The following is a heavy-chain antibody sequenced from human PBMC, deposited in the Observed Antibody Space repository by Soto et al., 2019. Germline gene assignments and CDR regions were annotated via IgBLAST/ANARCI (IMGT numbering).Heavy chain of an antibody. CDR1: GGSLRGGGYY. V-gene: IGHV4-31*03. Sequence: QVPLQEAGPGLGKPSQTLSLTCTVSGGSLRGGGYYWGWIRPHPRKGLEWIGYIFYSGNSFYNPSLKSGVTISVDTSKNQFSLQLSSVTAADTAIYYCARLSSLYYNSDYGGYYFDYWGQGTLVSVSS. CDR2: IFYSGNS. CDR3: ARLSSLYYNSDYGGYYFDY. D-gene: IGHD3-10*01. J-gene: IGHJ4*02.